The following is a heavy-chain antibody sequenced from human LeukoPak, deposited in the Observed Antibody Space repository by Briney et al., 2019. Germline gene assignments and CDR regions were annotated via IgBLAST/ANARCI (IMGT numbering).Heavy chain of an antibody. Sequence: GESLKISCKGSGYSFTSHWISWVRQMPGKGLEWMGGIAPSDSYTNYRPSFQGHVTISADKSISTAYLQWSSLKASDTAMYYCARHRDCSSGACYPDYWGQGTLVTVSS. CDR1: GYSFTSHW. D-gene: IGHD2-15*01. J-gene: IGHJ4*02. V-gene: IGHV5-10-1*01. CDR2: IAPSDSYT. CDR3: ARHRDCSSGACYPDY.